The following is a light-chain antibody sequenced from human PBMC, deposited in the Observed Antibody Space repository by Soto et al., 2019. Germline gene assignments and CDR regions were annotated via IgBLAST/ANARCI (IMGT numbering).Light chain of an antibody. CDR2: AAS. CDR1: QSVFGN. J-gene: IGKJ1*01. CDR3: QQYNNWPPWT. Sequence: EIVMTQSPATLFVSPGERATLSCRASQSVFGNLAWYQQKPGQAPRLLIYAASTRATGVPARFGGSGSGTECTLTICSLQSEDFAVYYCQQYNNWPPWTFGQGTKVEIK. V-gene: IGKV3-15*01.